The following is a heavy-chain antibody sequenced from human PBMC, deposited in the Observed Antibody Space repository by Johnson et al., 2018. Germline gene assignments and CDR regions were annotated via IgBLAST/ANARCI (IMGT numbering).Heavy chain of an antibody. CDR3: AKWGGAYYYYYYGMDV. J-gene: IGHJ6*02. CDR2: ISYDGSNK. D-gene: IGHD3-16*01. Sequence: VQLVESGGGVVQXGRSXRLXCAASGFTFSSYGMHWVRQAPGKGLEWVAVISYDGSNKYYADSVKGRFTISRDNSKNTLYLQMNSLRAEDTAVYYCAKWGGAYYYYYYGMDVWGQGTTVTVSS. V-gene: IGHV3-30*18. CDR1: GFTFSSYG.